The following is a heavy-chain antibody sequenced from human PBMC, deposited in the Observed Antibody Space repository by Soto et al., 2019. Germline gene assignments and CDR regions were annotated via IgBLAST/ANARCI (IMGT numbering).Heavy chain of an antibody. CDR1: GFTFSSYA. V-gene: IGHV3-30-3*01. CDR2: ISYDGSNK. D-gene: IGHD6-6*01. Sequence: QVQLVEAGGGVVQPGRSLRLSCAASGFTFSSYAMHWVRQAPGKGLEWVAVISYDGSNKYYADSGKGRFTISRDNSKNSLYLQMNGLRAEDTSVYYCAIDLGPNSSSHYYYYYSGMDVWGQGTTVAVSS. CDR3: AIDLGPNSSSHYYYYYSGMDV. J-gene: IGHJ6*02.